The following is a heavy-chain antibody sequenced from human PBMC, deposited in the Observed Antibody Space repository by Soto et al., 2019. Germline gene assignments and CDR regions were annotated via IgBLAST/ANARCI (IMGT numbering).Heavy chain of an antibody. D-gene: IGHD4-4*01. V-gene: IGHV1-69*13. CDR3: ARHSNFNYFYGLDV. Sequence: SVKVSCKASGGTFTSYAISWVRQAPGQGLEWVGGIIPVFGTANYAQKFQGRVTITADEPTSTAYMELRSLRSEDTAVYYCARHSNFNYFYGLDVWGQGTTVTVSS. CDR2: IIPVFGTA. J-gene: IGHJ6*02. CDR1: GGTFTSYA.